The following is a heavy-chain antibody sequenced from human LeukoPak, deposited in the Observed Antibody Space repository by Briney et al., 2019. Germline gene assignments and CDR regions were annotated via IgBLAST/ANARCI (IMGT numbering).Heavy chain of an antibody. V-gene: IGHV3-23*01. Sequence: GGSLRLSCAASGFTFTNYAMSWVRRAPEKGLEWVSSVSGSGGSTYYADSVKGRFTISRDNSKNSLYLQMNSLRAQDTAVYYCAKDGVGNYDTYYYYGMEVWAEGPRSPSP. CDR3: AKDGVGNYDTYYYYGMEV. CDR1: GFTFTNYA. D-gene: IGHD3-16*01. CDR2: VSGSGGST. J-gene: IGHJ6*02.